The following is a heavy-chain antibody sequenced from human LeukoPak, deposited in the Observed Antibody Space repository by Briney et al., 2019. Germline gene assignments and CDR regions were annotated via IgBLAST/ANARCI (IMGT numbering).Heavy chain of an antibody. CDR1: GFTFSSYS. J-gene: IGHJ4*02. CDR2: ISSSSSTI. Sequence: GGSLRLSCAASGFTFSSYSMNWVRQAPGKGLEWVSYISSSSSTIYYADSVKGRFTISRDNAKNSLYLQMNSLRDEDTAVYYCARDCDSSSWYWFLDYWGQGTLVTVSS. D-gene: IGHD6-13*01. CDR3: ARDCDSSSWYWFLDY. V-gene: IGHV3-48*02.